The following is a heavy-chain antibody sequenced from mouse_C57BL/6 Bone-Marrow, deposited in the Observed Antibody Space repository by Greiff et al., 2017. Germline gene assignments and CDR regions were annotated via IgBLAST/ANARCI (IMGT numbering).Heavy chain of an antibody. V-gene: IGHV1-81*01. D-gene: IGHD2-2*01. J-gene: IGHJ2*01. CDR1: GYTFTSYG. Sequence: QVQLQQSGAELARPGASVKLSCKASGYTFTSYGISWVKQRTGQGLEWIGEIYPRSGNTYYNEKFKGKATLTADKSSSTAYMELRSLTSEDSAVYFCAKLRGLRRGDYFDYWGQGTTLTVSS. CDR3: AKLRGLRRGDYFDY. CDR2: IYPRSGNT.